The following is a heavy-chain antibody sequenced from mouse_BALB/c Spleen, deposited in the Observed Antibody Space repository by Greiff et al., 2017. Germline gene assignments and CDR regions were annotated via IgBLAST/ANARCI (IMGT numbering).Heavy chain of an antibody. D-gene: IGHD2-4*01. CDR2: ISTYYGDA. Sequence: QVQLKESGAELVRPGVSVKISCKGSGYTFTDYAMHWVKQSHAKSLEWIGVISTYYGDASYNQKFKGKATMTVDKSSSTAYMELARLTSEDSAIYYCARGLRQGYAMDYWGQGTSVTVSS. CDR3: ARGLRQGYAMDY. J-gene: IGHJ4*01. CDR1: GYTFTDYA. V-gene: IGHV1S137*01.